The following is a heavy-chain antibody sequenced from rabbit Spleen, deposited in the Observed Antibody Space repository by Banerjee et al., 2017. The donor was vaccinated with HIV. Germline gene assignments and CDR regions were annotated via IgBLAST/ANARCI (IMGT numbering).Heavy chain of an antibody. CDR1: GFSFSSSYY. D-gene: IGHD2-1*01. V-gene: IGHV1S45*01. CDR2: IYDGSGTST. J-gene: IGHJ4*01. Sequence: QEQLVESGGGLVQPEGSLTLTCTASGFSFSSSYYKCWVRQAPGKGLEWIACIYDGSGTSTKYASWAKGRFTISKASSTTVTLQMTSLTAADTATYFCARGSATMTMLITGYYFNLWGQGTLVTVS. CDR3: ARGSATMTMLITGYYFNL.